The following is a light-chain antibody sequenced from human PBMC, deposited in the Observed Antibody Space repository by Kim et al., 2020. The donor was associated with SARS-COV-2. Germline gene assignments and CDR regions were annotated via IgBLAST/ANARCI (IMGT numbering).Light chain of an antibody. CDR1: GLRSYN. Sequence: AGCVALEKTGRIKCQGDGLRSYNPGLYQQKPGQAPVLVFYGKNSRPSGIPDRFSGSSSGNTASLNITGAQAEDEADYYCNCRDSSGFGGGTQLTVL. CDR2: GKN. CDR3: NCRDSSG. J-gene: IGLJ3*02. V-gene: IGLV3-19*01.